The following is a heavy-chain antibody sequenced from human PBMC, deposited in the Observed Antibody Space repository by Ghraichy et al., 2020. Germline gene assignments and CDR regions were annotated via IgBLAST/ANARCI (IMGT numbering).Heavy chain of an antibody. V-gene: IGHV4-4*07. CDR1: GGSINTYF. Sequence: SETLSLTCTVSGGSINTYFWNWIRQPAGKGLEWIGRIYSSGSTDYNPSLRSRLTMSVDTSKNQFSLRLNSVTAADTALYYCAREAGGGGRGWQQDSWGQGTLVIVSS. D-gene: IGHD6-19*01. CDR3: AREAGGGGRGWQQDS. J-gene: IGHJ4*02. CDR2: IYSSGST.